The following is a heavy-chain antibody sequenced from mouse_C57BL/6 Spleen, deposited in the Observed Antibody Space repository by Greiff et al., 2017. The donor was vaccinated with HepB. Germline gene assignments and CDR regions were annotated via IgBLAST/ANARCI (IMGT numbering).Heavy chain of an antibody. CDR1: GYTFTSYW. V-gene: IGHV1-69*01. CDR3: ARSPLRPGYFDV. D-gene: IGHD1-2*01. Sequence: QVQLQQPGAELVMPGASVKLSCKAFGYTFTSYWMHWVKQRPGQGLEWIGEIDPSDSYTNYNQKFKGKSTLTVDKSSSTAYMQLSSLTSEDSAVYYCARSPLRPGYFDVWGTGTTVTVSS. CDR2: IDPSDSYT. J-gene: IGHJ1*03.